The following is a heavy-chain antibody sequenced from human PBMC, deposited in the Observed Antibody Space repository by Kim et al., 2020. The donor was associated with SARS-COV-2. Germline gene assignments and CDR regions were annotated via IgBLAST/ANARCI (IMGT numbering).Heavy chain of an antibody. J-gene: IGHJ6*02. D-gene: IGHD3-3*01. CDR2: ISSNGGST. CDR1: GFTFSSYA. CDR3: ARDSAITIFGVVIINYYYGMDV. V-gene: IGHV3-64*01. Sequence: GGSLRLSCAASGFTFSSYAMHWVRQAPGKGLEYVSAISSNGGSTYYANSVKGRFTISRDNSKNTLYLQMGSLRAEDMAVYYCARDSAITIFGVVIINYYYGMDVGGQETTVTVSS.